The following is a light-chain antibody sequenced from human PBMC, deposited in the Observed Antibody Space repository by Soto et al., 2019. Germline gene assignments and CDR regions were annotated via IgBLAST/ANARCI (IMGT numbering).Light chain of an antibody. CDR2: AAS. J-gene: IGKJ5*01. CDR3: QHPRSCPIP. Sequence: ELGPSVATGGGCLVARVTITCRASQNIDKWIAWYQQKPGKAPTLLIYAASSLRGGVPSTFSGSASGTDFTPTISSLQPEDFTTYSCQHPRSCPIPFGQRTR. CDR1: QNIDKW. V-gene: IGKV1-12*01.